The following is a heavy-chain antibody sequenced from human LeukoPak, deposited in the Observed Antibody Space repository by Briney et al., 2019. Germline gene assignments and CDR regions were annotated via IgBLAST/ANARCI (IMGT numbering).Heavy chain of an antibody. CDR1: GFTFDDYG. D-gene: IGHD2-15*01. CDR2: INWNGGST. CDR3: ARDLEGYCSGGSCYTDY. Sequence: PGGSLRLSCAASGFTFDDYGKSWVRQAPGKGLEWVSGINWNGGSTGYADSVKGRFTISRDNAKNSLYLQMNSLRAEDTALYYCARDLEGYCSGGSCYTDYWGQGTLVTVSS. V-gene: IGHV3-20*04. J-gene: IGHJ4*02.